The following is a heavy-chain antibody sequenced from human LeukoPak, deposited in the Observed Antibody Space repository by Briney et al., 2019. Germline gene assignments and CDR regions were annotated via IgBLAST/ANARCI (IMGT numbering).Heavy chain of an antibody. J-gene: IGHJ4*02. CDR3: ARDGPYDILTGYYDY. Sequence: GSLRLSCAASGFTFSDYYMSWIRQAPGKRLDCGSYISSSGSTIYYADSVKGRFTISRDNAQNSLYLQMNSLRAEDTALYYCARDGPYDILTGYYDYWGQGILVTVSS. D-gene: IGHD3-9*01. CDR1: GFTFSDYY. V-gene: IGHV3-11*04. CDR2: ISSSGSTI.